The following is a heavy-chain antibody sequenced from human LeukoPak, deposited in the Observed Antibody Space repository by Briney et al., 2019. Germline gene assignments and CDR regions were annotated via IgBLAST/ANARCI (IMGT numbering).Heavy chain of an antibody. CDR1: GDSISSGSYY. Sequence: SETLSLTCTVSGDSISSGSYYWSWIRQPAGKGLEWIGRISTSGSTNYNPSLKSRVSISVDTSKNQVSLNLSSVTAADTAVYYCARDRRHYYDSGGYYSAAEYFQHWGQGTLVTVSS. V-gene: IGHV4-61*02. J-gene: IGHJ1*01. D-gene: IGHD3-22*01. CDR3: ARDRRHYYDSGGYYSAAEYFQH. CDR2: ISTSGST.